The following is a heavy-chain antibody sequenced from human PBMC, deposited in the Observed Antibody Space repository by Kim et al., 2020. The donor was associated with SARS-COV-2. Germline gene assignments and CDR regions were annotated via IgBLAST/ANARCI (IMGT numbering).Heavy chain of an antibody. V-gene: IGHV1-18*01. D-gene: IGHD1-1*01. Sequence: ASVKVSCKASGYSFTTYGLFWVRQAPGQGLEWMGWINSYNGNTHYAQKFQGRVTMTTDTSTSTAYMELRSLRSDDTAVYYCASRRGTTRVHVYGMDVWGQ. CDR2: INSYNGNT. CDR3: ASRRGTTRVHVYGMDV. CDR1: GYSFTTYG. J-gene: IGHJ6*02.